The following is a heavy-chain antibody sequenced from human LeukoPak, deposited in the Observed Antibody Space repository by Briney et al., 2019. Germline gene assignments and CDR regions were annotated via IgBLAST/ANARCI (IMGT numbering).Heavy chain of an antibody. CDR3: AKEGDFYYYYMDV. J-gene: IGHJ6*03. V-gene: IGHV1-46*01. CDR2: INPSGGST. D-gene: IGHD1-26*01. Sequence: ASVKVSCKASGYTFSSYYMHWVRQAPGQGLEWMGIINPSGGSTSYAQKFQGRVTMTRDMSTSTVYMELRSLRAEDTAVYYCAKEGDFYYYYMDVWGKGTTVTISS. CDR1: GYTFSSYY.